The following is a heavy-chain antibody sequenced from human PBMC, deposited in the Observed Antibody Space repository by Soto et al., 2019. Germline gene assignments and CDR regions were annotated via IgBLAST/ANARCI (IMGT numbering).Heavy chain of an antibody. CDR1: GFSLSTSGVG. Sequence: QITLKESGPTLVKPTQTLTLTCTFSGFSLSTSGVGVGWIRQPPGKALEWLALIYWDDDKRYRPSLRSRLTINKDTSKNQVVLTMTNMDPVDTATYYCIQSRCGGDCLQSYASHYYYGMDVWGQGTTVTVSS. CDR2: IYWDDDK. CDR3: IQSRCGGDCLQSYASHYYYGMDV. D-gene: IGHD2-21*02. J-gene: IGHJ6*02. V-gene: IGHV2-5*02.